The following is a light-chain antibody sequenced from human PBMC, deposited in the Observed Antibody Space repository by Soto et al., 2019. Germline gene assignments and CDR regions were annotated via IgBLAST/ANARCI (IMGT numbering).Light chain of an antibody. CDR3: CSYAGSSTWV. CDR2: EVS. V-gene: IGLV2-23*02. Sequence: QSALTQSASVSGSPGQSITISCTGTSSDVGSYNLVSWYQHHPGKAPKLMIYEVSKRSSGVSNRFSGSKSGNAASLTISGLQAEDDADYYCCSYAGSSTWVFGGGTKLTVL. J-gene: IGLJ3*02. CDR1: SSDVGSYNL.